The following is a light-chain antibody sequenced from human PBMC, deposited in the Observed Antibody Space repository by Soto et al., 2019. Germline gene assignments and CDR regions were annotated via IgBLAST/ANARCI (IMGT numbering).Light chain of an antibody. CDR3: QQYINWPPMYT. V-gene: IGKV3D-15*01. Sequence: EIVMTQSPATLSVSPGERATLSCRASQSVSSNLAWYQQKPGQAPRLIIHGASTRATGITGRFSGRGSGTEFTLTISSLHSEDFAVYYCQQYINWPPMYTFGQGTKLEIK. CDR2: GAS. CDR1: QSVSSN. J-gene: IGKJ2*01.